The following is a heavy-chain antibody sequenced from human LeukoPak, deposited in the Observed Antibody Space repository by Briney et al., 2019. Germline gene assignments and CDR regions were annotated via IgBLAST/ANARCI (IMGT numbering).Heavy chain of an antibody. V-gene: IGHV3-23*01. J-gene: IGHJ3*02. Sequence: PGGSLRLSCIASGFTFSSCAMSWVRQAPGKGLEWVSAISSSGGSTYYADSMKGRFTISRDNSKNTVFLQMNSLRTEDTAVYHCARGPGDFDASDIWGQGTMVTVSS. D-gene: IGHD1-14*01. CDR1: GFTFSSCA. CDR3: ARGPGDFDASDI. CDR2: ISSSGGST.